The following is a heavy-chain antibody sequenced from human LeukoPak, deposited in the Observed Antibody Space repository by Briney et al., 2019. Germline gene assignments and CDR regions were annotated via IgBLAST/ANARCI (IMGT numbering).Heavy chain of an antibody. D-gene: IGHD3-3*01. CDR2: ISSSSSYI. V-gene: IGHV3-21*01. CDR1: GFTFSSYS. CDR3: ARDFNPVRFDY. J-gene: IGHJ4*02. Sequence: GGSLRVYCAASGFTFSSYSMNWVRQAPGKGLEWVSSISSSSSYIYYADSVKGRFTISRDNAKNSLYLQMNSLRAEDTAVYYCARDFNPVRFDYWGQGTLVTVSS.